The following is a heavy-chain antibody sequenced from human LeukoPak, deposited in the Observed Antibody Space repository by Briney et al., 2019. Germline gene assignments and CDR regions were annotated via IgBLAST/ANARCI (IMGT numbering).Heavy chain of an antibody. Sequence: ASVKVSCKVSGYTLTELSMHWVRQAPGKGLEWMGGFDPEDGETIYAQKFQGRVTITRDTSASTAYMELSSLKSEDTAMYYCARGNGGWELLEAYFDYWGQGTLVTVSS. D-gene: IGHD1-26*01. J-gene: IGHJ4*02. V-gene: IGHV1-24*01. CDR1: GYTLTELS. CDR2: FDPEDGET. CDR3: ARGNGGWELLEAYFDY.